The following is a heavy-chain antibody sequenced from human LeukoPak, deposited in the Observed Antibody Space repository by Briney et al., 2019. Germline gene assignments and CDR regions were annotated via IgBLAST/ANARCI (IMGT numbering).Heavy chain of an antibody. Sequence: NASETLSLTCTVSGGSISSGSYYWSWIRQPAGKGLEWIGRIYSSGSTNYNPSLKSRVTISVDTSKNQFSLKLSSVTAADTAVYYCARLRRGYSGYDYGYYYYMDVWGKGTTVTVSS. J-gene: IGHJ6*03. V-gene: IGHV4-61*02. D-gene: IGHD5-12*01. CDR3: ARLRRGYSGYDYGYYYYMDV. CDR1: GGSISSGSYY. CDR2: IYSSGST.